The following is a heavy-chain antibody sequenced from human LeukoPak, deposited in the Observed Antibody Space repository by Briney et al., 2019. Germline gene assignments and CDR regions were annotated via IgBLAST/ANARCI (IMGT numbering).Heavy chain of an antibody. V-gene: IGHV3-13*01. CDR2: IGTGGDT. CDR3: VRQGTPHGNFDY. CDR1: GFTFSRYD. D-gene: IGHD1/OR15-1a*01. J-gene: IGHJ4*02. Sequence: GGSLRLSCAASGFTFSRYDMHWVRLATGKGLEWVSAIGTGGDTYYPASVKGRFTISRENAKISLYLQMDSLRVEDTAVYYCVRQGTPHGNFDYWGQGTLVTVSS.